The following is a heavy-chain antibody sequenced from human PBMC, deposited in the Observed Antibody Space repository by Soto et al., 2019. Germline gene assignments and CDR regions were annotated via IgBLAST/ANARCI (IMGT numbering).Heavy chain of an antibody. CDR2: ISDSGDRT. CDR1: GFTLSMSA. D-gene: IGHD3-16*02. V-gene: IGHV3-23*01. CDR3: AKDRGIIVKAGDAFDV. J-gene: IGHJ3*01. Sequence: LRLSCASSGFTLSMSAVNWVRQAPGKGLEWVSYISDSGDRTYYADSVKGRFTISRDRSKNTVSLQMDSLRAEDTAVYYCAKDRGIIVKAGDAFDVWGQGTKVTVSS.